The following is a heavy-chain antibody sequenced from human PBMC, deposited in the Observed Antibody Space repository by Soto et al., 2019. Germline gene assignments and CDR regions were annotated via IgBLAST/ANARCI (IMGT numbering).Heavy chain of an antibody. Sequence: GGSLRLSCAASGFTVSSNYMSWVRQAPGKGLEWVSVIYSGGSTYYADSVKGRFTISRDNSKNTLYLQMNSLRAEDTAVYYCASSGDYYDSSGYQVDYWGQGTLVTVSS. D-gene: IGHD3-22*01. CDR2: IYSGGST. CDR1: GFTVSSNY. CDR3: ASSGDYYDSSGYQVDY. J-gene: IGHJ4*02. V-gene: IGHV3-53*01.